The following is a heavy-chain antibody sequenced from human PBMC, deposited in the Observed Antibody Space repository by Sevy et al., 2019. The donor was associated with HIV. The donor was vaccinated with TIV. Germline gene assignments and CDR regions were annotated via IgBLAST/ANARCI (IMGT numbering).Heavy chain of an antibody. J-gene: IGHJ3*02. V-gene: IGHV3-11*01. CDR1: GFTFSDYY. D-gene: IGHD1-26*01. CDR3: SRVAWELLPPHNDAFDI. CDR2: ISSSGSTI. Sequence: GGSLRLSCAASGFTFSDYYMSWIRQAPGKGLEWVSYISSSGSTIYYADSVKGRFTISRDNAKNSLYLQMNSLRAEDTAVYYWSRVAWELLPPHNDAFDIWGQGTMVTVSS.